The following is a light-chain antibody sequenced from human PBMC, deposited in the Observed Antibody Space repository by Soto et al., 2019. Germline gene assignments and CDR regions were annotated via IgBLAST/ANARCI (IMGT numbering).Light chain of an antibody. J-gene: IGKJ1*01. CDR2: AVS. CDR3: QQYGTSRWT. V-gene: IGKV3-20*01. Sequence: EIVLAQSPATLSLSPGERATLSCRTSETVSDSQLAWYQQRPGQAHRLLIYAVSSRAAGIADRFSGSGSGTDFTLTISRLEPEDFALYYCQQYGTSRWTFGQGTKVDIK. CDR1: ETVSDSQ.